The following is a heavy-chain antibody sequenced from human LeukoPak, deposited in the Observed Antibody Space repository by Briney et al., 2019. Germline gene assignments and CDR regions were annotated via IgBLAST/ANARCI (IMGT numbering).Heavy chain of an antibody. D-gene: IGHD3-22*01. CDR2: IYYSGST. CDR1: GGSVTTYY. Sequence: SETLSLTCTVSGGSVTTYYWSWIRQPPGKGLEWIGYIYYSGSTNYNPSLKSRVTISVDTSKNQFSVKLSSVTAADTAVYYCARGFPVDSSGYRLQYFQHWGQGTLVTVSS. V-gene: IGHV4-59*02. J-gene: IGHJ1*01. CDR3: ARGFPVDSSGYRLQYFQH.